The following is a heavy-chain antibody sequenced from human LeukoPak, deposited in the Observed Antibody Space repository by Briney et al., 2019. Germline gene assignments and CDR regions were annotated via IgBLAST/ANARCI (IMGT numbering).Heavy chain of an antibody. V-gene: IGHV3-23*01. CDR2: ISGSGGST. CDR3: AKVRMPYTYSYDSSGYYPGNAFDI. J-gene: IGHJ3*02. Sequence: GGSLRLSCAASGFTFSSYAMSWVRQAPGKGLEWVSAISGSGGSTYYADSVKGRFTISRDNSKHTLYLQMNSLKAEDTAVYYCAKVRMPYTYSYDSSGYYPGNAFDIWGQGTMVTVSS. D-gene: IGHD3-22*01. CDR1: GFTFSSYA.